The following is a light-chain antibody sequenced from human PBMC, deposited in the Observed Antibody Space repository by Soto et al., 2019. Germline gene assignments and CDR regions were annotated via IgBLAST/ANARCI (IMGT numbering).Light chain of an antibody. Sequence: ETVLTQSPATLSLSPGERATLSCRASQTVNNYLAWYQQRPGQAPRLLIYDASNRATGVPARFSGSGSGTDFTLTISSLEPEDFARYYCQQRGNWPLTFGGGTKVEIK. J-gene: IGKJ4*01. CDR1: QTVNNY. V-gene: IGKV3-11*01. CDR3: QQRGNWPLT. CDR2: DAS.